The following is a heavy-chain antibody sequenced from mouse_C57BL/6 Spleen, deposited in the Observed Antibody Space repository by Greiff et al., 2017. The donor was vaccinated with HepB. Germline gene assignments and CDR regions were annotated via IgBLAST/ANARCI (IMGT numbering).Heavy chain of an antibody. J-gene: IGHJ4*01. CDR2: IDPANGET. D-gene: IGHD1-2*01. Sequence: EVQLQQSGAELVKPGASVKLSCTASGFNIKDYYMHWVKQRTEQGLEWIGRIDPANGETKYAPKFQGKATITADTSSNTAYLQLSSLTSEDTAVYCGARSDGRNFPMDYWGQGTSVTVSS. CDR3: ARSDGRNFPMDY. V-gene: IGHV14-2*01. CDR1: GFNIKDYY.